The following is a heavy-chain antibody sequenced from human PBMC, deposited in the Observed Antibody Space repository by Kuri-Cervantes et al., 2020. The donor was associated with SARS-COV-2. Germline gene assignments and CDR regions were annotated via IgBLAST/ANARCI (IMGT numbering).Heavy chain of an antibody. J-gene: IGHJ4*02. CDR1: GYRFTSYW. D-gene: IGHD2-21*01. V-gene: IGHV5-10-1*01. CDR3: ARQGWGLFQWSNDFDY. Sequence: GGSLRLSCKGCGYRFTSYWISWVRQMPGKGLEWMGRIDPSDSYTNYSPSFQGHVTISADKSISTAYLQWSSLKAPDTAMYYCARQGWGLFQWSNDFDYWGQGTLVTVSS. CDR2: IDPSDSYT.